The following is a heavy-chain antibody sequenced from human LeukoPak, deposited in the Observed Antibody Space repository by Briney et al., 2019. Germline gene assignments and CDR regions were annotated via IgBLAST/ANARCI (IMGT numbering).Heavy chain of an antibody. CDR1: GGSFSGYY. D-gene: IGHD3-22*01. CDR3: ARGGDYYDSSGYYYNYDY. J-gene: IGHJ4*02. Sequence: SGTLSLTCAVYGGSFSGYYWSWIRQPPGKGLEWIGEINHSGSTNYNPSLKSRVTISVDTSKNQFSLKLSSVTAADTAVYYCARGGDYYDSSGYYYNYDYWGQGTLVTVSS. CDR2: INHSGST. V-gene: IGHV4-34*01.